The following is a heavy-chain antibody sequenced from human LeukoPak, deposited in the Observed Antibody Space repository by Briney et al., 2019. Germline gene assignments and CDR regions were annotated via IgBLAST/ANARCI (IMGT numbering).Heavy chain of an antibody. CDR1: GGTVTSSTYF. Sequence: PSETLSLTCTLSGGTVTSSTYFWGWIRQPPGKGLEWIGSISYSGATYYNPSLKSRVSMSVHTSKNQFSLKLSSVTAADTAVYYCARDGFYYHYYMDVWGEGITVTVSS. CDR2: ISYSGAT. J-gene: IGHJ6*03. CDR3: ARDGFYYHYYMDV. V-gene: IGHV4-39*07.